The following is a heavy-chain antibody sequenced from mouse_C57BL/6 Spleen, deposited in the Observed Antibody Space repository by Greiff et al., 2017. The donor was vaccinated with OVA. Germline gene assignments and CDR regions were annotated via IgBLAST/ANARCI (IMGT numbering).Heavy chain of an antibody. Sequence: VQGVESGPGLVQPSQCLSITCTVSGFSFTSYGVHWVRQSPGKGLEWLGAIWSGGSTDYNAAFMSRLSITKDNSKIQVLFKMNSLQADDTAIYYCAKETGDWYFDVWGTGTTVTVSS. CDR2: IWSGGST. V-gene: IGHV2-5*01. CDR1: GFSFTSYG. J-gene: IGHJ1*03. CDR3: AKETGDWYFDV. D-gene: IGHD4-1*01.